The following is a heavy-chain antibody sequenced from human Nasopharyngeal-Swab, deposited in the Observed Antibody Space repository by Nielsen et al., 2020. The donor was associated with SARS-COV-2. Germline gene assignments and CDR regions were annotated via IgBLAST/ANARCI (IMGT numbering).Heavy chain of an antibody. CDR3: AKAYNSGNYPYFDS. CDR1: GFTFGDYA. D-gene: IGHD1-7*01. V-gene: IGHV3-9*01. J-gene: IGHJ4*02. Sequence: SLKISCATSGFTFGDYAMHWVRQVPGKGLEWVSGITWNSGNVFYADSVKGRFTISRDNAEKSLYLQMTNLRPEDTAFYFCAKAYNSGNYPYFDSGGLGTLVTVSS. CDR2: ITWNSGNV.